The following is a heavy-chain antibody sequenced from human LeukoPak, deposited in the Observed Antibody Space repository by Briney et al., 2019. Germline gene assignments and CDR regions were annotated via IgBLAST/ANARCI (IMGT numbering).Heavy chain of an antibody. CDR1: GFTFISYW. CDR2: IKQDGSEK. J-gene: IGHJ6*02. CDR3: ARAMDV. Sequence: GGSLRLSCEASGFTFISYWMHWVRQAPGKGLEWVANIKQDGSEKYCVASVKGRFTISRDNAKNALYLQMNSLRAEDTAVYYCARAMDVWGQGTTVTVSS. V-gene: IGHV3-7*03.